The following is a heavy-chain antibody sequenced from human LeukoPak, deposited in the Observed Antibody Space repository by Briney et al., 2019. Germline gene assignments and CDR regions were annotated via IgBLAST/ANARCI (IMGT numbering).Heavy chain of an antibody. Sequence: PSETLSLTCTVSGRSISSYYWNWIRQPAGKGLEWIGRINTSGSTNYNPSLKSRVTMSIDTSKNQFSLKLRSVTAADTAVYYCARGDIGYNWFDPWGQGTLVTVSS. J-gene: IGHJ5*02. V-gene: IGHV4-4*07. D-gene: IGHD3-9*01. CDR2: INTSGST. CDR1: GRSISSYY. CDR3: ARGDIGYNWFDP.